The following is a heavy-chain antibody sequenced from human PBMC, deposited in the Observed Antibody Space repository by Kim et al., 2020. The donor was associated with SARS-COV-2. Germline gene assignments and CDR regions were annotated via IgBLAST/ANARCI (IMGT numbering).Heavy chain of an antibody. CDR1: GFTFSGYW. CDR2: VNTDGSTT. CDR3: ARSRGAGFDF. V-gene: IGHV3-74*01. J-gene: IGHJ4*02. D-gene: IGHD6-19*01. Sequence: GGSLRLSCAASGFTFSGYWMRWVRQPPGKGLVWVSRVNTDGSTTTYADSVKGRFTISRDNAKNTLYLQMNSLRAEDTAVYYCARSRGAGFDFWGLGTLVT.